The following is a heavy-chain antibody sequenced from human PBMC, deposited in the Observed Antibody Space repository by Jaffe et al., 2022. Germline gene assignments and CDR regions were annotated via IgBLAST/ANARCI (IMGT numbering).Heavy chain of an antibody. Sequence: QVQLQESGPGLVKPSQTLSLTCTVSGGSISSGSYYWSWIRQPAGKGLEWIGRIYTSGSTNYNPSLKSRVTISVDTSKNQFSLKLSSVTAADTAVYYCATDSSGWYDAFDIWGQGTMVTVSS. J-gene: IGHJ3*02. CDR1: GGSISSGSYY. V-gene: IGHV4-61*02. CDR2: IYTSGST. CDR3: ATDSSGWYDAFDI. D-gene: IGHD6-19*01.